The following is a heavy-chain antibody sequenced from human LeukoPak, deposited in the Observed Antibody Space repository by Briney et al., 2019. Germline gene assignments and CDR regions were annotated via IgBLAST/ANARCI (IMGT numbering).Heavy chain of an antibody. J-gene: IGHJ4*02. CDR3: ATRIAAAGIDY. CDR2: INPSGGST. V-gene: IGHV1-46*01. D-gene: IGHD6-13*01. CDR1: GYTFTSYY. Sequence: ASVKVSCKASGYTFTSYYMHWVRQAPGQGLEWMGIINPSGGSTSYAQKFQGRVTMTRDTSTSTVYMELSSLRSEDTAVYYCATRIAAAGIDYWGQGTLVTVSS.